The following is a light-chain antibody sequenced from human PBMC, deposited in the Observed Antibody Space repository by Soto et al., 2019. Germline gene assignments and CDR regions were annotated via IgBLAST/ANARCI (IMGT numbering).Light chain of an antibody. CDR1: QNVNNR. J-gene: IGKJ5*01. CDR2: GAS. CDR3: QQYAEGTPIT. Sequence: EILLTHSPGSLSVFPWEIASLSCRASQNVNNRLAWYQQKAGQAPRLLISGASSRATGIPDRFSGSGSGTDFTLTISRLESDDFALYYCQQYAEGTPITFGQGTRLEIK. V-gene: IGKV3-20*01.